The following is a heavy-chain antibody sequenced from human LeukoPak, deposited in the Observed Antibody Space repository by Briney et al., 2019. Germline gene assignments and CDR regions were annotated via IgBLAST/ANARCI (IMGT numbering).Heavy chain of an antibody. V-gene: IGHV4-30-4*08. D-gene: IGHD1-26*01. Sequence: SETLSLTCTVSGGSISSGDYYWSWIRQPPGKGLEWIGYIYYSGSTYYNPSLKSRVTISVDTSKNWFSLKLSSVTAADTAVYYCARGPRSGSFYSYWGQGTLVTVSS. CDR2: IYYSGST. J-gene: IGHJ4*02. CDR3: ARGPRSGSFYSY. CDR1: GGSISSGDYY.